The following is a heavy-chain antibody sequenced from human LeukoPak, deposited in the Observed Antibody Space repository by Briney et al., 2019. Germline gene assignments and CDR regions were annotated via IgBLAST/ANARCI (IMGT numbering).Heavy chain of an antibody. V-gene: IGHV1-69*05. D-gene: IGHD2-21*01. Sequence: GSSVKVSCKASGGTFSSYAISWVRQAPGQGLEWMGGIIPIFGTANYAQKFQGRVTMTRDTSISTAYMELSRLRSDDTAVYYCARELLIAGTSDYWGQGTLVIVSS. CDR2: IIPIFGTA. CDR3: ARELLIAGTSDY. J-gene: IGHJ4*02. CDR1: GGTFSSYA.